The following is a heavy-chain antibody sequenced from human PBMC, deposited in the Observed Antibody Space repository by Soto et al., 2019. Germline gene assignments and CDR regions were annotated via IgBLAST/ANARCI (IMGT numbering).Heavy chain of an antibody. CDR3: ARVGVEGGYYYYGMDV. CDR2: IYYSGST. V-gene: IGHV4-31*03. J-gene: IGHJ6*02. CDR1: GGSISSGGYY. Sequence: SETLSLTCTVSGGSISSGGYYWSWIRQHPGKDLEWIGYIYYSGSTYYNPSLKSRVTISVDTSKNQFSLKLSSVTAADTAVYYCARVGVEGGYYYYGMDVWGQGTTVTVSS.